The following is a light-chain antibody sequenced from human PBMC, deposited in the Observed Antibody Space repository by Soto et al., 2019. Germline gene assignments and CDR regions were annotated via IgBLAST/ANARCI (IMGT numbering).Light chain of an antibody. J-gene: IGKJ2*01. CDR2: AAS. CDR3: HQTYSFPPT. V-gene: IGKV1-39*01. Sequence: DIQMTQSPSSLSASVGDSVTITCRASQSISNYVNWYQHKLGKAPTLLIYAASVLQSGAPSKFSCSGSGTDFTLTITSLQPEDFAVYYCHQTYSFPPTFGQGTKLDI. CDR1: QSISNY.